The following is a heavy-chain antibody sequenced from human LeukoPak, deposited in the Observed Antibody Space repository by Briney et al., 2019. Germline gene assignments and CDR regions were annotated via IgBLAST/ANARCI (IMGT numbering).Heavy chain of an antibody. D-gene: IGHD3-3*01. CDR2: IWYDGSNK. V-gene: IGHV3-33*01. J-gene: IGHJ6*02. CDR3: ARDPGRYDFWSGYYTPYYYYGMDV. Sequence: GGSLRLSCAASGFTFSSYGMHWVRQAPGKGLEWVAVIWYDGSNKYYADSVKGRFTISRDNSKNTLYLQMNSLRAEDTAVYYCARDPGRYDFWSGYYTPYYYYGMDVWGRGTTVTVSS. CDR1: GFTFSSYG.